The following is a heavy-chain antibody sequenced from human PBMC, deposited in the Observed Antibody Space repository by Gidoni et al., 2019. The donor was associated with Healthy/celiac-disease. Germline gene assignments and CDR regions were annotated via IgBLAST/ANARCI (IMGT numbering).Heavy chain of an antibody. Sequence: EVQLLESGGGLVQPGGSLRLACAASGFTFSSYAMSWVRQAPGKGLEWVSAISVSGVSTYYADSVKGRFTISRDNSKNTLYLQMNRLRAEDTAVYYCAKDHGYSSGWFDYWGQGTLVTVSS. J-gene: IGHJ4*02. CDR3: AKDHGYSSGWFDY. CDR2: ISVSGVST. D-gene: IGHD6-19*01. CDR1: GFTFSSYA. V-gene: IGHV3-23*01.